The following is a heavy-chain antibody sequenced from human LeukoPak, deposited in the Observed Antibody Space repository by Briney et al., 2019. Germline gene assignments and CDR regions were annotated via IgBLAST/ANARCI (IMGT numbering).Heavy chain of an antibody. CDR2: ISSSSTTI. CDR3: ARGYYGDYVVDY. Sequence: GGSLRPSCAASGFTFTSYSMNWVRQAPGKGLEWVSYISSSSTTIYYADSVKGRFTMSRDNAKNSLYLQMNSLRDEDTAVYYCARGYYGDYVVDYWGQGTLVTVSS. V-gene: IGHV3-48*02. J-gene: IGHJ4*02. D-gene: IGHD4-17*01. CDR1: GFTFTSYS.